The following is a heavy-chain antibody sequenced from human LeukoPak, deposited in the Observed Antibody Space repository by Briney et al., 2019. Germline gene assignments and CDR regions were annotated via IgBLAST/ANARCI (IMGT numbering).Heavy chain of an antibody. CDR1: GGSISSYY. CDR2: IYYSGST. D-gene: IGHD3-3*01. Sequence: PSETLSLTCTVSGGSISSYYWSWIRQPPGKGPEWIGYIYYSGSTNYNPSLKSRVTISVDTSKNQFSLKLSSVTAADTAVYYCASRITIFGVTTDYWGQGTLVTVSS. V-gene: IGHV4-59*08. J-gene: IGHJ4*02. CDR3: ASRITIFGVTTDY.